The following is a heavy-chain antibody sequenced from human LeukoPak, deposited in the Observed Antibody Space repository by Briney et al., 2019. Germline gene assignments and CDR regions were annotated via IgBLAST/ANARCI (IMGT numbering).Heavy chain of an antibody. V-gene: IGHV3-23*01. J-gene: IGHJ4*02. Sequence: GGSLRPSCAASGFTFSSYAMSWVRQAPGKGLEWVSAISGSGGSTYYADSVRGRFTISRDNSKNTLYLQMNSLRAEDTAVYYCAKEFTIFGVVTPTQFDYWGQGTLVTVSS. CDR3: AKEFTIFGVVTPTQFDY. CDR1: GFTFSSYA. CDR2: ISGSGGST. D-gene: IGHD3-3*01.